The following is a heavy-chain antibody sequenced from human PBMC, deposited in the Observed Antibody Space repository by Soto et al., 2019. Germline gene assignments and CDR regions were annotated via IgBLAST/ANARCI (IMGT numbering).Heavy chain of an antibody. CDR1: GYSFTSYW. CDR2: IYPGDSDT. V-gene: IGHV5-51*01. D-gene: IGHD4-17*01. J-gene: IGHJ4*02. CDR3: ARTNNPDTTEY. Sequence: GESLKISCKGSGYSFTSYWIGWLRQLPGKGLEWMGIIYPGDSDTKYRPSFQGQVTISADKSISTAYLQWSSLKASDTAMYYCARTNNPDTTEYWGQGTLVTVSS.